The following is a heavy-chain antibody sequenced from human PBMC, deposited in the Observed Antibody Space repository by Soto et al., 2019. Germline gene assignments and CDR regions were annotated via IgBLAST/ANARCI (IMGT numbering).Heavy chain of an antibody. D-gene: IGHD4-4*01. V-gene: IGHV4-4*02. CDR3: ARDKVTTLSYFYYGMDV. Sequence: QVQLQESGPGLVKPSGTLSLTCAVSGGSISSSNWWSWVRQPPGKGLEWIGEIYHSGSINYNPSLKSRVTMSVDKSKNQFSLKVSSATAADTAVYYCARDKVTTLSYFYYGMDVWGKGTTVTVSS. CDR1: GGSISSSNW. J-gene: IGHJ6*04. CDR2: IYHSGSI.